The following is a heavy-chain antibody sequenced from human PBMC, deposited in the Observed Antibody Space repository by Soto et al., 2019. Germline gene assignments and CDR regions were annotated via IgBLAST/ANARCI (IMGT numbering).Heavy chain of an antibody. Sequence: SETLSLTCTVSGGSISSYYWSWIRQPPGKGLEWIGYIYYSGSTNYNPSLKSRVTISVDTSKNQFSLKLSSVTAADTAVYYCARGPYCSGGSCYANWFDPWAREPWSPSPQ. J-gene: IGHJ5*02. D-gene: IGHD2-15*01. CDR3: ARGPYCSGGSCYANWFDP. CDR2: IYYSGST. CDR1: GGSISSYY. V-gene: IGHV4-59*01.